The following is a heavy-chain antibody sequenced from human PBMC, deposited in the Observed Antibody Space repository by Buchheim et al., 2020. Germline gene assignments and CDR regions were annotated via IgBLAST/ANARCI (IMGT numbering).Heavy chain of an antibody. CDR2: ISGSGGST. V-gene: IGHV3-23*01. CDR1: GFTFSSYA. D-gene: IGHD3-10*01. CDR3: AKEELLWFGESTPNY. J-gene: IGHJ4*02. Sequence: EVQLLESGGGLVQPGGSLRLSCAASGFTFSSYAMSWVRQAPGKGLEWVSAISGSGGSTYYADSVKGRFTISSDHSKHTPYHPMNSLRAEDTAVYYCAKEELLWFGESTPNYWGQGTL.